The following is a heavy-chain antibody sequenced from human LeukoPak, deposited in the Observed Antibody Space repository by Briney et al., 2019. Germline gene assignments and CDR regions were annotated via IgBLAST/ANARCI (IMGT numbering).Heavy chain of an antibody. CDR1: GFTFSSYG. CDR3: AKEGDYGGNSPFPFLDY. D-gene: IGHD4-23*01. Sequence: GGSLRLSCAASGFTFSSYGMHWVRQAPGKGLEWVAVISYDGSNKYYADSVKGRFTISRDNSKNTLYLQMNSLRAEDTAVYYCAKEGDYGGNSPFPFLDYWGQGTLVTVSS. CDR2: ISYDGSNK. V-gene: IGHV3-30*18. J-gene: IGHJ4*02.